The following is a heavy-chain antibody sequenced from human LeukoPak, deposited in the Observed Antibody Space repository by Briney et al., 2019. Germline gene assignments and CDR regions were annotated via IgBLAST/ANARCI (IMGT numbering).Heavy chain of an antibody. CDR1: GGSISSYY. J-gene: IGHJ4*02. D-gene: IGHD6-25*01. CDR2: VYVTGTT. CDR3: ARQPAADPHTRYFFDY. Sequence: SETLSLTCTVSGGSISSYYWSWIRQPPGKGLEWIGFVYVTGTTNYNPSLKSRLSISVDSSKNQFSLNLSSVTAADTAVYYCARQPAADPHTRYFFDYWGQGTLVSVSS. V-gene: IGHV4-59*08.